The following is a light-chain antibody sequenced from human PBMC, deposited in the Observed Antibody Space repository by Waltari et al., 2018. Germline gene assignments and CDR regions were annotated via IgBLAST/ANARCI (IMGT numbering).Light chain of an antibody. CDR3: QQYYTPPWT. J-gene: IGKJ1*01. V-gene: IGKV4-1*01. Sequence: DIVMTQSPDSLAVSLGERATIKCKSSQSVLKNSNNKNKLAWYQQKRGQPPKLLIYWASARESGVPDRFSGSGSGTDFTLTITSLQAEDVAVYYCQQYYTPPWTFGQGTKVEIK. CDR2: WAS. CDR1: QSVLKNSNNKNK.